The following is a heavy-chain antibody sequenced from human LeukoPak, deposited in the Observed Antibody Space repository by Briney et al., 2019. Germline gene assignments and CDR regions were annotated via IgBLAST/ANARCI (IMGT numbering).Heavy chain of an antibody. J-gene: IGHJ4*02. D-gene: IGHD6-13*01. Sequence: PSETLSLTCTVSGGSISSSSYYWGWIRQPPGKGLEWIGSIYYSGSTYYNPSLKSRVTISVDTSKNQFSLKLSSVTAADTAVYYCASCIAAAGTYYFDYWGQGTLVTVSS. CDR2: IYYSGST. CDR3: ASCIAAAGTYYFDY. CDR1: GGSISSSSYY. V-gene: IGHV4-39*01.